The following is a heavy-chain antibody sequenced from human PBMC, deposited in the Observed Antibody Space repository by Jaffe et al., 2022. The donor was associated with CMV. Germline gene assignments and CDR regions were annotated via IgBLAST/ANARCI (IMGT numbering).Heavy chain of an antibody. Sequence: EVQLVETGGGLIQPGGSLRLSCAASGFTVSSNYMSWVRQAPGKGLEWVSVIYSGGSTYYADSVKGRFTISRDNSKNTLYLQMNSLRAEDTAVYYCARARRGYSYGPYFDYWGQGTLVTVSS. CDR1: GFTVSSNY. V-gene: IGHV3-53*02. D-gene: IGHD5-18*01. CDR2: IYSGGST. CDR3: ARARRGYSYGPYFDY. J-gene: IGHJ4*02.